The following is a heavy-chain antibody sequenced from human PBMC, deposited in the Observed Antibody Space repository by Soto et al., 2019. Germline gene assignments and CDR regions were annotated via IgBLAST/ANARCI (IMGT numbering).Heavy chain of an antibody. V-gene: IGHV3-30*04. D-gene: IGHD3-16*01. CDR3: ARDFIGGAPDDFDY. J-gene: IGHJ4*02. Sequence: QVQLVESGGGVVQPGRSLSLSCAASGFTFSDYPMHWVRQAPGKGLEWVAVISYDGRVKYYVDSVKGRFTISRDDSKNTLDLQMNSLRVDDTAVYYCARDFIGGAPDDFDYWGQGTLVTVS. CDR2: ISYDGRVK. CDR1: GFTFSDYP.